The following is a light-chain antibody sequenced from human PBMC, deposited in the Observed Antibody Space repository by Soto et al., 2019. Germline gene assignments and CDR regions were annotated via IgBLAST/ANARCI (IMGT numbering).Light chain of an antibody. V-gene: IGKV1-6*01. Sequence: AVQLTQSPSSLSASVGDRVTITCRASQGIRTDLGWYQQSPGKAPKVLIVGASTLQSGVPSRFSGSGSGTDFTLTISSLQPEDFATYYCQQYNSYSWTFGQGTKVDIK. CDR1: QGIRTD. CDR2: GAS. J-gene: IGKJ1*01. CDR3: QQYNSYSWT.